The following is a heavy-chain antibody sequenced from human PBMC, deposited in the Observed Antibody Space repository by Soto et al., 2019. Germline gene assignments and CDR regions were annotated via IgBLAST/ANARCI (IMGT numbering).Heavy chain of an antibody. J-gene: IGHJ4*02. CDR2: IYYSGST. CDR3: ARRHGSGFDY. V-gene: IGHV4-59*08. Sequence: QVQLQESGPGLVKPSETLSLTCTVSGGSISSYYWNWIRQPPGKGLEWIGYIYYSGSTNYNPSFKSRLTISVDTSKNQFSLKLSSVTAADTAVYYCARRHGSGFDYWGQGTLVTVSS. CDR1: GGSISSYY. D-gene: IGHD3-10*01.